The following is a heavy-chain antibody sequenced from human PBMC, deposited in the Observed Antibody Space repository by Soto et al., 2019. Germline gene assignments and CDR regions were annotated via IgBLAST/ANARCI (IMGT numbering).Heavy chain of an antibody. D-gene: IGHD4-17*01. V-gene: IGHV3-23*01. CDR3: ATTTVVTPRHYYYYGIDV. J-gene: IGHJ6*02. CDR1: GFTFSSYA. CDR2: ISGSGGST. Sequence: PGGSLRLSCAASGFTFSSYAMSWVRQAPGKGLEWVSAISGSGGSTYYADSVKGRFTISRDNSKNTLYLQMNSLRAEDTAVYYCATTTVVTPRHYYYYGIDVWGQGTTVTVSS.